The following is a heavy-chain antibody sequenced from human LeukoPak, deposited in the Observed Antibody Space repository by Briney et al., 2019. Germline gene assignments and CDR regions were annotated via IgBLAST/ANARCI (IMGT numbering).Heavy chain of an antibody. CDR1: GYTFTSYG. CDR2: ISAYNGNT. CDR3: ARAPEYQSPYSSSIYYYYGMDV. Sequence: ASVKVSCKASGYTFTSYGISWVRQAPGQGLEWMGWISAYNGNTNYAQKLQGRVTMTTDTSTSTAYMELRSLRSDDTAVYYCARAPEYQSPYSSSIYYYYGMDVWGQGTTVTVSS. D-gene: IGHD6-13*01. V-gene: IGHV1-18*01. J-gene: IGHJ6*02.